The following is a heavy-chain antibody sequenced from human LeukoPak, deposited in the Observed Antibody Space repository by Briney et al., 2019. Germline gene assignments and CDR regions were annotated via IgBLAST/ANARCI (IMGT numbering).Heavy chain of an antibody. CDR1: GFTFSSYG. CDR2: IRYDGSNK. Sequence: GGSLRLSCAASGFTFSSYGMYWVRQAPGKGLEWVAFIRYDGSNKYYADSVKGRFTISRDNSKNTLYLQMNSLRAEDTAVYYCAKGEHYYDSSGYATPDYWGQGTLVTVSS. D-gene: IGHD3-22*01. CDR3: AKGEHYYDSSGYATPDY. V-gene: IGHV3-30*02. J-gene: IGHJ4*02.